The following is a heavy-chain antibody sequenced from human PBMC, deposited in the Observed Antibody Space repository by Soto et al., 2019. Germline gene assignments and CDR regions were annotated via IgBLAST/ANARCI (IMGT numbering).Heavy chain of an antibody. D-gene: IGHD2-8*01. CDR3: ARRTWGMDV. V-gene: IGHV4-4*02. J-gene: IGHJ6*02. CDR2: IFHSGNT. Sequence: SETLSLTCAVSSGSIDTTNWWSWVRQPPGKGLEWIGEIFHSGNTYYNPSLASRVTISVDTSKNQFSLNLRSVTAADTAVYYCARRTWGMDVWGQGTTVTVS. CDR1: SGSIDTTNW.